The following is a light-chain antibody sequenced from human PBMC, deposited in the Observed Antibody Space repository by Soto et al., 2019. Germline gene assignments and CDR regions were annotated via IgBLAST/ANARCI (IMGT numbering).Light chain of an antibody. CDR2: GAS. CDR3: QQYGSSALT. V-gene: IGKV3-20*01. CDR1: QSVSSSY. Sequence: EIVLTKSPGTQSLSPGERASLSCRASQSVSSSYLAWYQQKPGQAPRLLIYGASSRATGIPDRFSGSGSGTDFTLTISRLEPEDFAVYYCQQYGSSALTFGGGTKVDIK. J-gene: IGKJ4*01.